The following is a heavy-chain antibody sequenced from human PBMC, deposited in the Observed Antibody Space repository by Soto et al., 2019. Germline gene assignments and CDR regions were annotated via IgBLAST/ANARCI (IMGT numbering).Heavy chain of an antibody. Sequence: GGSLRLSCAASGFTFSSYAMSWVRQAPGKGLEWVSAIRGSGGSTYYADSVKGRFTISRDNSKNTLYRQMNSLRAEDTAVYYCAKDSSGYFTSFDYWGQGTLVTVSS. CDR1: GFTFSSYA. CDR3: AKDSSGYFTSFDY. CDR2: IRGSGGST. V-gene: IGHV3-23*01. D-gene: IGHD3-22*01. J-gene: IGHJ4*02.